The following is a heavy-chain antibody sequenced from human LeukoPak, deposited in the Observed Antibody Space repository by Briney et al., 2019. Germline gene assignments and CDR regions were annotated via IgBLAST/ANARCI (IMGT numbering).Heavy chain of an antibody. D-gene: IGHD3-16*01. CDR2: ILYDGSNK. V-gene: IGHV3-30*03. J-gene: IGHJ5*02. Sequence: PGGSLRVSCAASGFTLSLYWMTWVRQAPGKGLEWVAVILYDGSNKYYADSVKGRFTISRDNSKNTLDLQVISLRTDDTAVYYCARGGFGHLFDPWGQGTLVTVSS. CDR3: ARGGFGHLFDP. CDR1: GFTLSLYW.